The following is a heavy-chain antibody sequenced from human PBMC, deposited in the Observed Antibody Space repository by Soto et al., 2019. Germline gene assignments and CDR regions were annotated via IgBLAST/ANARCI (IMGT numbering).Heavy chain of an antibody. CDR3: AKDRIPIRVRHLSAVAAPGAFDI. CDR2: ISGSGGST. D-gene: IGHD6-13*01. V-gene: IGHV3-23*04. CDR1: GFTFSSYA. Sequence: EVQLVESGGGLVKPGGSLRLSCAASGFTFSSYAMSWVRQAPGKGLEWVSAISGSGGSTYYADSVKGRFTISRDNSKNTLYLQMNSLRAEDTAVYYCAKDRIPIRVRHLSAVAAPGAFDIWGQGTMVTVSS. J-gene: IGHJ3*02.